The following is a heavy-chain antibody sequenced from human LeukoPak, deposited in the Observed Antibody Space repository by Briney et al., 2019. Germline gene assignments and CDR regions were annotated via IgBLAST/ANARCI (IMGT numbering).Heavy chain of an antibody. V-gene: IGHV3-7*01. D-gene: IGHD5-24*01. CDR1: GFTFSSFW. J-gene: IGHJ4*02. Sequence: GGSLRLSCAASGFTFSSFWMSWVRQAPGKGLERVANIKQDGSEKYYVGSVKGRFTISRDNAKNSLYLQMNSLRAEDTAVYYCARRRFGPGPQFIDYWGQGTLVTVSS. CDR3: ARRRFGPGPQFIDY. CDR2: IKQDGSEK.